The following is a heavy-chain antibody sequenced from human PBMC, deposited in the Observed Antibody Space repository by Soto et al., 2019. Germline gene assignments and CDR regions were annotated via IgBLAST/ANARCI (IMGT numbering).Heavy chain of an antibody. CDR3: ARGPSGDKVHY. Sequence: PSETLSLTCTVSGGSISSGDYYWSWIRQPPGKGLEWIGYIYYSGSTYYKPSLKSRVTISVDTSKNQFSLKLSSVTAADTAVYYCARGPSGDKVHYWGQGALVTAPQ. V-gene: IGHV4-30-4*01. CDR1: GGSISSGDYY. CDR2: IYYSGST. J-gene: IGHJ4*02. D-gene: IGHD7-27*01.